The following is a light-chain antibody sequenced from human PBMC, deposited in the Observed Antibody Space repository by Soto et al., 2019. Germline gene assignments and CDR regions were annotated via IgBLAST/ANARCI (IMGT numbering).Light chain of an antibody. J-gene: IGKJ5*01. CDR1: QSVSSN. CDR2: GAS. CDR3: QQRNVWPPIT. V-gene: IGKV3-15*01. Sequence: EIVMTQSPATLSVSPGERATLSCRASQSVSSNLAWYQQKPGQAPRLLIYGASTRATGIPARFGGSGSGTDFTLTINSLEPEDFAVYYCQQRNVWPPITFGQGTRLEI.